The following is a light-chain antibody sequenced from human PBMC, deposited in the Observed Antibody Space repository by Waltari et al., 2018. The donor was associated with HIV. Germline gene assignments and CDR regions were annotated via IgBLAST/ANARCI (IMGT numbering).Light chain of an antibody. Sequence: QSALTQPASVSGSPGQSITMSCTGTSSDVGSYNLVSWYKQHPGKAPQRIIYEVNKRPPGITNRFSGFKSGNTASLTITGLQAEDEADYHCCSYAIGGTFVFGGGTKATVL. CDR2: EVN. CDR1: SSDVGSYNL. J-gene: IGLJ2*01. CDR3: CSYAIGGTFV. V-gene: IGLV2-23*02.